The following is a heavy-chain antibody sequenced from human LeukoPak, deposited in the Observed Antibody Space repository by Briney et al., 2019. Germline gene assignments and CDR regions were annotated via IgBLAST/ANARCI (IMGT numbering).Heavy chain of an antibody. CDR1: GFTFISYW. J-gene: IGHJ4*02. V-gene: IGHV3-74*01. Sequence: PGRTLRLSCAASGFTFISYWMHWVRQAPGKGLVWVSGINGYGSSTDYADSVKGRFTIYRDNAKNTLYLQMNSLRAEDTAVYYCARDAPGNTALDYWGEGTLVTVSS. CDR2: INGYGSST. D-gene: IGHD5-18*01. CDR3: ARDAPGNTALDY.